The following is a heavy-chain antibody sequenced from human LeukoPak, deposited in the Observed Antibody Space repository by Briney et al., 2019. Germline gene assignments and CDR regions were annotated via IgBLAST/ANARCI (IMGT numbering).Heavy chain of an antibody. V-gene: IGHV4-34*01. CDR2: INHSGST. CDR3: ASRVYYYGSGSYY. J-gene: IGHJ4*02. D-gene: IGHD3-10*01. CDR1: GGCFSGYY. Sequence: PSETLSLTCAVYGGCFSGYYWSWIRQPPGKGLEWIGEINHSGSTNYNPSLKSRVTISVDTSKNQFSLKLSSVTAADTAVFYCASRVYYYGSGSYYWGQGTLVTVSS.